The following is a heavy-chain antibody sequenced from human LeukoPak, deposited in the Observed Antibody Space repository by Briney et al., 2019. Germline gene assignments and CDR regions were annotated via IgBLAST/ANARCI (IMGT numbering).Heavy chain of an antibody. J-gene: IGHJ4*02. CDR3: ARDVHSSGWYSDY. D-gene: IGHD6-25*01. V-gene: IGHV4-39*07. CDR2: IFYSGYT. CDR1: GGSISSSSYY. Sequence: SETLSLTCTVSGGSISSSSYYWGWIRQPPGTGLEWIGSIFYSGYTYYNPSLKSRVTLSVDTSKNQFSLKLRSVTAADTAVYYCARDVHSSGWYSDYWGQGTLVTVSS.